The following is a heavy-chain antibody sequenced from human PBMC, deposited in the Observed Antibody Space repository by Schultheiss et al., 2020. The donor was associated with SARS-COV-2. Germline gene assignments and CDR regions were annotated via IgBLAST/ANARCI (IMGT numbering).Heavy chain of an antibody. J-gene: IGHJ5*02. Sequence: SETLSLTCTVSGGSISSGGYYWSWIRQPPGKGLEWIGEINHSGSTNYDPSLKSRVTISVDTSKNQFSLKLSSVTAADTAVYYCARGRVRGVIFNWFDPWGQGTLVTVSS. D-gene: IGHD3-10*01. CDR1: GGSISSGGYY. CDR2: INHSGST. CDR3: ARGRVRGVIFNWFDP. V-gene: IGHV4-31*03.